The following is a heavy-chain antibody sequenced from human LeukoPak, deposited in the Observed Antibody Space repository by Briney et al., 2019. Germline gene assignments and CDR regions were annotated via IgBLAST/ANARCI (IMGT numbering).Heavy chain of an antibody. Sequence: GGSLRLSCAASGFTFSSYAMNWVRQAPGKGLEWVSSVSSTSSYIYYADSVKGRFTISRDNAKNSLYLQMNSLRAEDTAVYYCARKSSAVAGPFDYWGQGTLVTVSS. CDR2: VSSTSSYI. D-gene: IGHD6-19*01. V-gene: IGHV3-21*01. CDR3: ARKSSAVAGPFDY. CDR1: GFTFSSYA. J-gene: IGHJ4*02.